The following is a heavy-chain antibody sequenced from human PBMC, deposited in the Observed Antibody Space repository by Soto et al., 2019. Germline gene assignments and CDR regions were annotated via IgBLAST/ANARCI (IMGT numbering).Heavy chain of an antibody. D-gene: IGHD1-26*01. CDR1: GYTFTSYY. V-gene: IGHV1-46*01. CDR2: INPSGGST. J-gene: IGHJ4*02. CDR3: ARDQGELHFDY. Sequence: GASVKVPCKASGYTFTSYYMHWVRQAPGQGLEWMGIINPSGGSTSYAQKFQGRVTMTRDTSTSTVYMELSSLRSEDTAVYYCARDQGELHFDYWGQGTLVTVSS.